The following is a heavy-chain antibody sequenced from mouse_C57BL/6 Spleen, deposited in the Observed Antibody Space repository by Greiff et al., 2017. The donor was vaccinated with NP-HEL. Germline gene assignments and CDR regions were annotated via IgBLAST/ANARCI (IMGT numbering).Heavy chain of an antibody. Sequence: QVQLKQPGTELVKPGASVKLSCKASGYTFTSYWMHWVKQRPGQGLEWIGNINPSNGGTNYNEKFKSKATLTVDKSSSTAYMQLSSLTSEDSAVYYCAREGYYGAWFAYWGQGTLVTVSA. V-gene: IGHV1-53*01. CDR2: INPSNGGT. CDR3: AREGYYGAWFAY. J-gene: IGHJ3*01. CDR1: GYTFTSYW. D-gene: IGHD1-1*01.